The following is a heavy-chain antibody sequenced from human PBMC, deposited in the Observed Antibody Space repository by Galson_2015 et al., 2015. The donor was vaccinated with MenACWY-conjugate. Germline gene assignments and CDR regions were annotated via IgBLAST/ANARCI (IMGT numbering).Heavy chain of an antibody. CDR3: ARDRRGNWNYVGNFDN. D-gene: IGHD1-7*01. CDR2: ISSEGSNK. Sequence: SLRLSCAASGFTFSSYTMHWVRQAPGKGLEWVAVISSEGSNKNYVDSAKGRFTISRDNSKSTVYLQMNAVRAEDTAVYYCARDRRGNWNYVGNFDNWGQGTLVTVSS. J-gene: IGHJ4*02. V-gene: IGHV3-30*01. CDR1: GFTFSSYT.